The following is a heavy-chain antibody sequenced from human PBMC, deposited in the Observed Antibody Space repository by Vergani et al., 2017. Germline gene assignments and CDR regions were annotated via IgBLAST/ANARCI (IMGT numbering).Heavy chain of an antibody. CDR3: ARERKGYFDY. D-gene: IGHD1-1*01. CDR2: IYYSGST. V-gene: IGHV4-61*05. CDR1: GGSISSSSYY. J-gene: IGHJ4*02. Sequence: QLQLQESGPGLVKPSETLSLTCTVSGGSISSSSYYWGWIRQPPGKGLEWIGYIYYSGSTNYNPSLKSRVTISVDTSKNQFSLKLSSVTAADMAVYYCARERKGYFDYWGQGTLVTVSS.